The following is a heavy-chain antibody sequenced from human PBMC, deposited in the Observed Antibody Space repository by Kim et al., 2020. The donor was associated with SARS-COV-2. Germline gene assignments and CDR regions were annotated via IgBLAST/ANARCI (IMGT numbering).Heavy chain of an antibody. CDR1: GFSFSDYG. D-gene: IGHD7-27*01. J-gene: IGHJ5*02. CDR2: IRSAGTEK. V-gene: IGHV3-33*08. CDR3: ARDFWGGGDL. Sequence: GGSLRLSCAASGFSFSDYGMHWVRQAPGMGLEWVVLIRSAGTEKHYADSLKGRFTISRDNSKNTLYLEMNTLRVEDTAVYYCARDFWGGGDLWGQGTLVTVSS.